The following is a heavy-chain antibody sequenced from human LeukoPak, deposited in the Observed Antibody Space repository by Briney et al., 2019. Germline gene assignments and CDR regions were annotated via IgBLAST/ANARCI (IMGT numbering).Heavy chain of an antibody. D-gene: IGHD3-16*01. CDR2: INAGTGNR. J-gene: IGHJ4*02. Sequence: ASVKVSCKASGYTFTSFAVHWVRQAPGQRLEWMEWINAGTGNRKYSQKFQDRVTITTDESTSTAYMELSSLRSEDTAVYYCAREGGLLGPFDYWGQGTLVTVSS. CDR3: AREGGLLGPFDY. CDR1: GYTFTSFA. V-gene: IGHV1-3*01.